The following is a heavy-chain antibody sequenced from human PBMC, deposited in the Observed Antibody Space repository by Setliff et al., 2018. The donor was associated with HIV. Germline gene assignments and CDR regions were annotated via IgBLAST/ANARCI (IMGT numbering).Heavy chain of an antibody. J-gene: IGHJ6*01. CDR2: ISSAGTTI. D-gene: IGHD3-16*01. Sequence: GESLRLSCVASGFTFSNYEMNWVRQAPGKGLEWVSYISSAGTTIYYADSVKGRFTISRDNAKNSLDLQMTSLRAEDTAVYYCARRGYGYTWFGDYEYYAMDVWGQGTTVTVSS. V-gene: IGHV3-48*03. CDR3: ARRGYGYTWFGDYEYYAMDV. CDR1: GFTFSNYE.